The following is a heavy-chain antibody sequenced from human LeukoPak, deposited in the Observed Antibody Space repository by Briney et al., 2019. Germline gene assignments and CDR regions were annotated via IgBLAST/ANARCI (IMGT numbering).Heavy chain of an antibody. CDR1: GGSISSGGYY. CDR3: AREYCSSTSCYWAWFDP. V-gene: IGHV4-31*03. Sequence: PSQTLSLTCTVSGGSISSGGYYWSWIRQHPGKGLEWIGYIYYSGSTYYNPPLKSRVTISVDTSKNQFSLKLSSVTAADTAVYYCAREYCSSTSCYWAWFDPWGQGTLVTVSS. CDR2: IYYSGST. D-gene: IGHD2-2*01. J-gene: IGHJ5*02.